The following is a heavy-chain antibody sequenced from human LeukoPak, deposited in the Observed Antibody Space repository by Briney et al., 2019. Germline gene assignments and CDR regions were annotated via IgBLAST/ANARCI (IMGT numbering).Heavy chain of an antibody. CDR1: DYSISSYDY. CDR3: ARQSPGGSGSKKGSSYYFDY. D-gene: IGHD3-10*01. V-gene: IGHV4-38-2*02. CDR2: IYHGGNI. Sequence: PSETLSLTCSVSDYSISSYDYWGWIGQSPGKGLEWIGSIYHGGNIYYNPSLKSRVTISVDTSKNQFSLKLSSVTAADTAVYYCARQSPGGSGSKKGSSYYFDYWGQGTLVTVSS. J-gene: IGHJ4*02.